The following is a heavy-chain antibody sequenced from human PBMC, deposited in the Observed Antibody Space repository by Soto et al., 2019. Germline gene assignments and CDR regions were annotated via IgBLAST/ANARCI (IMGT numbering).Heavy chain of an antibody. CDR2: IPYNGSIE. CDR1: GFTFSTYA. V-gene: IGHV3-30*03. Sequence: QVQLVESGAGVDKPGRSLKVSCQAPGFTFSTYAINGVRQAPGKGLDWVAVIPYNGSIENYSEPVKGRFTMSRANSENTVYLQMNSLRTEDTAVYFCGRDWVWFGAHPIDNWGQGTLVTVSS. D-gene: IGHD3-10*01. CDR3: GRDWVWFGAHPIDN. J-gene: IGHJ4*02.